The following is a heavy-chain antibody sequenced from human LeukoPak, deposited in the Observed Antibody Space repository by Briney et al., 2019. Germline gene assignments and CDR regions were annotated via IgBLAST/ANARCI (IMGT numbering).Heavy chain of an antibody. CDR1: GLTFSSYA. J-gene: IGHJ4*02. Sequence: PGGSLRLSCAASGLTFSSYAMHWFRQAPGKGLEYVSAISTNGGTTYYGDSVKGRFTLSRDNSKNMLYLQMGSLRAEDMAVYYCARGKGMSFGGDYSALDYWGQGTLVTVSS. CDR3: ARGKGMSFGGDYSALDY. CDR2: ISTNGGTT. V-gene: IGHV3-64*02. D-gene: IGHD2-21*02.